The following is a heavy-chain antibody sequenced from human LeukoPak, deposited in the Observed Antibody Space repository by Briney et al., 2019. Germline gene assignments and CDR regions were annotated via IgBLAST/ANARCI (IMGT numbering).Heavy chain of an antibody. V-gene: IGHV3-23*01. J-gene: IGHJ4*02. CDR1: GFTFSSYA. Sequence: PGGSLRLSCAASGFTFSSYAMSWVRQAPGKGLEWVSAISGSGGSTYYADSVKGRFTIPRDNSKNTLYLQMNSLRAEDTAVYYCATNDFWSGYYYFDYWGQGTLVTVSS. D-gene: IGHD3-3*01. CDR2: ISGSGGST. CDR3: ATNDFWSGYYYFDY.